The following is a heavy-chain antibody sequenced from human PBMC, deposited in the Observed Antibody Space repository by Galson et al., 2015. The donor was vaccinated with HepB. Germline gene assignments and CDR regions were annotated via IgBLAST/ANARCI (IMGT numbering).Heavy chain of an antibody. V-gene: IGHV4-30-2*01. J-gene: IGHJ4*02. CDR3: ARVVRSWYSSGGVGLGYFDY. D-gene: IGHD6-19*01. Sequence: LSLTCAVSGGSISSGGYSWSWIRQPPGKGLEWIGYIYHSGSTYYNPSLKSRVTISVDRSKNQFSLKLSSVTAADTAVYYCARVVRSWYSSGGVGLGYFDYWGQGTLVTVSS. CDR1: GGSISSGGYS. CDR2: IYHSGST.